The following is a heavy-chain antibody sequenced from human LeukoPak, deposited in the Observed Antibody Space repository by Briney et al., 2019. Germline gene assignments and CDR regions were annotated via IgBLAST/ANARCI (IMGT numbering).Heavy chain of an antibody. CDR1: GFTFNSFA. D-gene: IGHD3-22*01. Sequence: GGSLRLSCAASGFTFNSFAVNWVRQAPGKGLEWVSGISGSADSTYYADSVKGRFTISRDNSKNTLYLQMNSLRTGDTAVYYCAREGGGYYDTSGYYPFDYWGQGTLVTVSS. CDR2: ISGSADST. CDR3: AREGGGYYDTSGYYPFDY. V-gene: IGHV3-23*01. J-gene: IGHJ4*02.